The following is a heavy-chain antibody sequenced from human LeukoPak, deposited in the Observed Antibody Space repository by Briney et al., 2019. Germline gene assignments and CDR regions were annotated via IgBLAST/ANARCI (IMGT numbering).Heavy chain of an antibody. Sequence: SETLSLTCTVSGGSISSSSYYWGWIRQPPGKGLEWIGSIYYSGCTYYNPSLKSRVTISVDTSKNQFSLKLSSVTAADTAVYYCARVDCSSTSCLERSPPRYYMDVWGKGTTVTVSS. D-gene: IGHD2-2*01. CDR3: ARVDCSSTSCLERSPPRYYMDV. CDR1: GGSISSSSYY. CDR2: IYYSGCT. J-gene: IGHJ6*03. V-gene: IGHV4-39*07.